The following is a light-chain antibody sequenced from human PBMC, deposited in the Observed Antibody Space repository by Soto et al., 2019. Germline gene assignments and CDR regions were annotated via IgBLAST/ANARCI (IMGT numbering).Light chain of an antibody. Sequence: QSALTQPPSVSGSPGQSVTISCTGTSSDVGRYNRVSWYQQPPGTAPKLMIYEVNNRPSGVPDRFSGSKSGNTASLTISGLQAEDEADYYCSPYTSSSTVVFGGGTKLTVL. CDR2: EVN. CDR1: SSDVGRYNR. J-gene: IGLJ2*01. CDR3: SPYTSSSTVV. V-gene: IGLV2-18*02.